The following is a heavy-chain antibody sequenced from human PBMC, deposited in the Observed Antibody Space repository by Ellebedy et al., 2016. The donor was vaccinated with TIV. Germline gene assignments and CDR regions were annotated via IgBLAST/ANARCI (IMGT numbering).Heavy chain of an antibody. D-gene: IGHD3-22*01. V-gene: IGHV3-30*01. CDR1: GFTFSSYA. CDR2: ISYDGSNK. J-gene: IGHJ4*02. Sequence: PGGSLRLSCAASGFTFSSYAMHWVRQAPGKGLEWVAVISYDGSNKYYADSVKGRFTISRDNSKNTLYLQMNSLRAEDTAVYYCARDPSYYYDSWWFDYWGQGTLVTVSS. CDR3: ARDPSYYYDSWWFDY.